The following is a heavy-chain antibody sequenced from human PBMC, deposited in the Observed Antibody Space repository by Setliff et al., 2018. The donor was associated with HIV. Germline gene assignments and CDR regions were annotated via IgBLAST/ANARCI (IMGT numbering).Heavy chain of an antibody. CDR1: GFTFSSYT. Sequence: GGSLRLSCAISGFTFSSYTMHWVRQAPGKGLEWVSSISSSSNSIYYTDSVKGRFTISRDNSKNTMYLQMNSLRAENTAVYYCAKDGQGYCSGGSCYPDYWGQGTLVTVSS. D-gene: IGHD2-15*01. V-gene: IGHV3-21*01. CDR2: ISSSSNSI. J-gene: IGHJ4*02. CDR3: AKDGQGYCSGGSCYPDY.